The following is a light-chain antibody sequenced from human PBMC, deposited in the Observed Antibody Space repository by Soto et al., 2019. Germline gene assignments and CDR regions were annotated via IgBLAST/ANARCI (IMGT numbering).Light chain of an antibody. CDR1: QSISSW. CDR2: KAS. Sequence: DIQMTQSPSTLSASVGDRVTITCRASQSISSWLAWYQQKPGKAPKLLIYKASSLESGVPSRFSGRGSGTEFTLTISSLQPDDFATYNCQQYNSYPRTFCQGTKVEIK. V-gene: IGKV1-5*03. J-gene: IGKJ1*01. CDR3: QQYNSYPRT.